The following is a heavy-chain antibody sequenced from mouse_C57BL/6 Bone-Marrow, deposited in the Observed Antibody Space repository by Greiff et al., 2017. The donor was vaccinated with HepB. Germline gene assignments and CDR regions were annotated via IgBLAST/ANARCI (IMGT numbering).Heavy chain of an antibody. CDR1: GFTFSSYG. CDR2: ISSGGSYT. D-gene: IGHD6-5*01. V-gene: IGHV5-6*01. Sequence: EVQVVESGGDLVKPGGSLKLSCAASGFTFSSYGMSWVRQTPDKRLEWVATISSGGSYTYYPDSVKGRFTISRDNAKNTLYLQMSSLKSEDTAMYYCARPIWYFDVWGTGTTVTVSS. J-gene: IGHJ1*03. CDR3: ARPIWYFDV.